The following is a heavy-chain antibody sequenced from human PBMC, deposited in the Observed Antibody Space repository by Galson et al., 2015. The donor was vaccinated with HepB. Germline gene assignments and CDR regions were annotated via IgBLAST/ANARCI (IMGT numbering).Heavy chain of an antibody. D-gene: IGHD3-16*02. J-gene: IGHJ4*02. CDR1: GYTFTSYG. CDR3: ARDGAYDYVWGSYRLVYFDY. Sequence: SVKVSCKASGYTFTSYGISWVRQAPGQGLEWMGWISAYNGNTNYAQKLQGRVTMTTDTSTSTAYMELRSLRSDDTAVYYCARDGAYDYVWGSYRLVYFDYWGQGTLVTVSS. CDR2: ISAYNGNT. V-gene: IGHV1-18*01.